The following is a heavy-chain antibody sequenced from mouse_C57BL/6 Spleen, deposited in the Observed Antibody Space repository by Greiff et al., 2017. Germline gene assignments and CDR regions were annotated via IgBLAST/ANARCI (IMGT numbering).Heavy chain of an antibody. V-gene: IGHV1-52*01. Sequence: QVQLQQPGAELVRPGSSVKLSCKASGYTFTSYWMHWVKQRPIQGLEWIGNIDPSDSETHYNQKFKDKATLTVDKSSSTAYMQLSSLTSEDSAVYYCARYCDYGRGYAMDYWGQGTSVTVSS. J-gene: IGHJ4*01. CDR2: IDPSDSET. CDR1: GYTFTSYW. CDR3: ARYCDYGRGYAMDY. D-gene: IGHD2-4*01.